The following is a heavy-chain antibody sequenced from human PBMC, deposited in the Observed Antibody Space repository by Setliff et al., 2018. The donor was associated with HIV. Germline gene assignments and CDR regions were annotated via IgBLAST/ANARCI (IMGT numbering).Heavy chain of an antibody. CDR3: ARAWFGAPVDY. D-gene: IGHD3-10*01. CDR2: IWYDGSNK. Sequence: GGSLRLSCAASGFTFSSYGMHWVRQAPGKGLEWVAVIWYDGSNKYYADSVKGRFTISRDNSKDTLYLQMNSLRGEDTAVYYCARAWFGAPVDYWGQGTLVTVS. V-gene: IGHV3-33*08. CDR1: GFTFSSYG. J-gene: IGHJ4*02.